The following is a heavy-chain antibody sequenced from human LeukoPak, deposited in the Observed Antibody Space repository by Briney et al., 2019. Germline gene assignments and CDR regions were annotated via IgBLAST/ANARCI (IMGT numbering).Heavy chain of an antibody. D-gene: IGHD3-9*01. J-gene: IGHJ4*02. V-gene: IGHV3-23*01. CDR3: AKVGILRYFDWLSLDY. CDR1: GFTFSSYA. CDR2: ISGSGGST. Sequence: GGSLRLSCAASGFTFSSYAMSWVRQAPGKGLEWVSAISGSGGSTCHADSVKGRFTISRDNSKNTLYLQMNSLRAEDTAVYYCAKVGILRYFDWLSLDYGGQGTLVTVSS.